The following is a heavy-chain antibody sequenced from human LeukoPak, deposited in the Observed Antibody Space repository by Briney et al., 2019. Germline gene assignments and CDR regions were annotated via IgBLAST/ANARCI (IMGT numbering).Heavy chain of an antibody. V-gene: IGHV3-66*01. CDR2: VYTGDST. D-gene: IGHD1-26*01. Sequence: GGSLRRSCAASGFTVRSNYMSWVRQAPGRGLEGVSVVYTGDSTYYADSVKGIFTVSSENSQNTLYLQMTSLRAEDTAVYYCVRGGRIVGITLGAFDIWGQGTMVTVSS. J-gene: IGHJ3*02. CDR3: VRGGRIVGITLGAFDI. CDR1: GFTVRSNY.